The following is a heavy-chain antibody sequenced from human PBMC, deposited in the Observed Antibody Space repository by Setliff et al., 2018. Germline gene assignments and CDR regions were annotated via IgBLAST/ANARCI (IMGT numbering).Heavy chain of an antibody. CDR1: GFTFSSRW. Sequence: PGGSLRLSCVVSGFTFSSRWMNWVRQAPGKGLEWVSSITSSSTYISYADSLRGRFTISRDNAKNTLYLQMNSLRAEDTAVYYCARGKGSGTYYLFDNWGQGTLVTVSS. J-gene: IGHJ4*02. D-gene: IGHD1-26*01. V-gene: IGHV3-21*01. CDR3: ARGKGSGTYYLFDN. CDR2: ITSSSTYI.